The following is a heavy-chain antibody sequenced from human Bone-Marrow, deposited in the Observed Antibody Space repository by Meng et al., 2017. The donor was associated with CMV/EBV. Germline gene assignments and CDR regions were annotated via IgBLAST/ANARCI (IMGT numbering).Heavy chain of an antibody. CDR2: IRYDGSNK. CDR3: ARDGGAYGGKGYYYYYGMDV. J-gene: IGHJ6*02. V-gene: IGHV3-30*02. CDR1: GFTFSSYG. Sequence: GESLKISCAASGFTFSSYGMHWVRQAPGKGLEWVAFIRYDGSNKYYADSVKGRFTISRDNSKNTLYLQMNSLRAEDTAVYYCARDGGAYGGKGYYYYYGMDVWGQGTTVTVSS. D-gene: IGHD4-23*01.